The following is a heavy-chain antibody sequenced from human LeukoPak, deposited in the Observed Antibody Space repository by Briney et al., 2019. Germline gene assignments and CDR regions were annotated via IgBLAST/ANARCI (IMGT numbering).Heavy chain of an antibody. J-gene: IGHJ4*02. CDR3: ARGPTTVTRAFDY. CDR1: GFTFSSYS. Sequence: PGGSLRLSCAASGFTFSSYSMNWVRQAPGKGLEWVSSISSSSSYIYYADSVKGRFTISRDNAKNTLYLQMNSLRAEDTAVYYCARGPTTVTRAFDYWGQGTLVTVSS. D-gene: IGHD4-11*01. CDR2: ISSSSSYI. V-gene: IGHV3-21*01.